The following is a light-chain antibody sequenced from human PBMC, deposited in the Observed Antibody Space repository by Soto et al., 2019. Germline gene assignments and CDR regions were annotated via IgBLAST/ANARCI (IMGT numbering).Light chain of an antibody. V-gene: IGKV1-5*03. J-gene: IGKJ1*01. Sequence: DIQMTQSPSTLSASVGDRVTITCRASQSISSWLAWHQQKPGKAPRLLIYKASNLVSGVASRFSGSGSGTEFTLSITSLQPDDSAIYYCQQYNDNWTFGQGTKV. CDR3: QQYNDNWT. CDR2: KAS. CDR1: QSISSW.